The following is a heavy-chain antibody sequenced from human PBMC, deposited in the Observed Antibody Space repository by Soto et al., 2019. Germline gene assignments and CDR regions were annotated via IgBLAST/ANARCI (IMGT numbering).Heavy chain of an antibody. V-gene: IGHV4-59*01. J-gene: IGHJ4*02. CDR2: IYYSGST. Sequence: SETLSLTCTVSGGSISSYYWSWIRQPPGKGLEWIGYIYYSGSTNYNPSLKNRVTISVDTSKNQFSLKLSSVTAADTALYYCARVVYYDSSGYYLNSFDYWGQGTLVTVSS. CDR3: ARVVYYDSSGYYLNSFDY. CDR1: GGSISSYY. D-gene: IGHD3-22*01.